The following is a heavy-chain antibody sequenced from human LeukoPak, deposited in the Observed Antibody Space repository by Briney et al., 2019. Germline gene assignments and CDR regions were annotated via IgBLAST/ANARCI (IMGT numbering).Heavy chain of an antibody. CDR2: ISGSGGST. CDR1: GFTFSSYA. Sequence: PGGSLRLSCAASGFTFSSYAMSWVRQAPGKGLEWVSAISGSGGSTYYADSEKGRFTISRDNSKNTLYLQMNSLRAEDTAVYYCAKDEFSGSGGSWWPDYYYGMDVWGQGTTVTVSS. D-gene: IGHD2-15*01. J-gene: IGHJ6*02. CDR3: AKDEFSGSGGSWWPDYYYGMDV. V-gene: IGHV3-23*01.